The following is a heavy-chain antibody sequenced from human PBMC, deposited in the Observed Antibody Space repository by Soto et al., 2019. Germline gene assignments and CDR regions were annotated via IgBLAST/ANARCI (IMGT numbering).Heavy chain of an antibody. CDR2: LYNHGKT. D-gene: IGHD1-1*01. Sequence: EVPLVESGGGLTQPGGSLRLSCVVSGFIVSSSHMIWVRQAPGKGLEGVSILYNHGKTDYVDSVKGRFTITRDNSKNTVYLQMNSLRVEDTDVYYCARLTEAERHWGQGAVVTVSS. CDR3: ARLTEAERH. V-gene: IGHV3-53*01. J-gene: IGHJ4*02. CDR1: GFIVSSSH.